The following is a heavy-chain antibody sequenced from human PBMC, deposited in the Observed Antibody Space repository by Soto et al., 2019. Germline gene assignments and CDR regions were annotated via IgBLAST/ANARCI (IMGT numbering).Heavy chain of an antibody. CDR2: INAGNGNT. CDR1: GYTFTSYA. J-gene: IGHJ4*02. Sequence: ASVKVSCKASGYTFTSYAMHWVRQAPGQRLEWMGWINAGNGNTKYSQKFQGRVTITRDTSASTAYMELSSLRSEDTAVYYCARGGHSSGWYGPQGWGQGTLVTVSS. D-gene: IGHD6-19*01. CDR3: ARGGHSSGWYGPQG. V-gene: IGHV1-3*01.